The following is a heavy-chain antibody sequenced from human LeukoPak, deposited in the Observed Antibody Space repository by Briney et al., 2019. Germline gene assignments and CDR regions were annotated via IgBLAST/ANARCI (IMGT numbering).Heavy chain of an antibody. V-gene: IGHV3-7*01. Sequence: GGSLRLSCAASGITFSRFWMSWVRQAPGKGLQWVANINQDGSEKHYVDSVKGRFTISRDNAENSLYLQMNSLRAEDTAVYYCARERSAAGTPFEDYWGQGTLVTVSS. CDR1: GITFSRFW. J-gene: IGHJ4*02. CDR2: INQDGSEK. D-gene: IGHD6-13*01. CDR3: ARERSAAGTPFEDY.